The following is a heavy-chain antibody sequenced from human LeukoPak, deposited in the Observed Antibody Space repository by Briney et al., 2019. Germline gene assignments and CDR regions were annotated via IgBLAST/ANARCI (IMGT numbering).Heavy chain of an antibody. CDR1: GYTFTSYG. J-gene: IGHJ4*02. CDR3: ARDPGAYYYDSSGYVHLSSHAIDY. V-gene: IGHV1-18*01. D-gene: IGHD3-22*01. CDR2: ISAYNGNT. Sequence: GASVKVSCKASGYTFTSYGISWVRQAPGQGLEWMGWISAYNGNTNYAQKLQGRVTMTTDTSTSTAYMELRSLRSDDTAVYYCARDPGAYYYDSSGYVHLSSHAIDYWGQGTLGTVSS.